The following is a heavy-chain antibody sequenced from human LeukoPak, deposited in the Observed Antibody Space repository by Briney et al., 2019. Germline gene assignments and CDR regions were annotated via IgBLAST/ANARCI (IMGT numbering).Heavy chain of an antibody. D-gene: IGHD1-1*01. CDR1: GFTFSSYG. J-gene: IGHJ4*02. CDR2: ISYDENYK. CDR3: ARAQHRGWGFDY. Sequence: PGGSLRLSCAASGFTFSSYGMHWVRQAPGKGLEWVALISYDENYKYYADSVKGRFTISRDISKNTLYLQMNSLRAEDTAVFYCARAQHRGWGFDYWGQGTLVTVSS. V-gene: IGHV3-30*19.